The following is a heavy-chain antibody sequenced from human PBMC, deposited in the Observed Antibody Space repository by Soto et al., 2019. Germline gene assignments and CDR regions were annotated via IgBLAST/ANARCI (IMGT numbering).Heavy chain of an antibody. D-gene: IGHD4-17*01. Sequence: GGSLRLSCAASGFTFSSYAMSWVRQAPGKGLEWVSAISGSGGSTYYADSVKGRFTISRDNSKNTLYLQMNSLRAEDTAVYYCAKGGSHGDYGDYDLLGAGYYGMDVWGQGTTVTVSS. CDR3: AKGGSHGDYGDYDLLGAGYYGMDV. CDR2: ISGSGGST. CDR1: GFTFSSYA. V-gene: IGHV3-23*01. J-gene: IGHJ6*02.